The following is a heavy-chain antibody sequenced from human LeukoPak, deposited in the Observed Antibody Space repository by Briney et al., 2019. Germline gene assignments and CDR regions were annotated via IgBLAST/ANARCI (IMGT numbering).Heavy chain of an antibody. CDR1: GYTLTELS. Sequence: ASVKVSCKVSGYTLTELSMHWVRQAPGKGLEWMGGFDPEDGETIYAQKFQGRVTMTEDTSTDTAYMELSSLRSEDTAVYYCARKRITIFGVVIWESAFDIWGQGTMVTVSS. V-gene: IGHV1-24*01. CDR3: ARKRITIFGVVIWESAFDI. J-gene: IGHJ3*02. CDR2: FDPEDGET. D-gene: IGHD3-3*01.